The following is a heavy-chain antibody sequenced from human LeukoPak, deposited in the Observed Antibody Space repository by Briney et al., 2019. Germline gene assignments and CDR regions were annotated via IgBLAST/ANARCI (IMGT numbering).Heavy chain of an antibody. D-gene: IGHD6-19*01. J-gene: IGHJ6*04. V-gene: IGHV3-15*01. Sequence: GGSLRLSCAASGFTFSNAWMSWVRQAPGKGLEWVGRIKSKTDGGTTDYAAPVKGRFTISRDDSKNTLYLQMNSLKTEDTAVYYYTTVPPVAPNHYYYYGMDVWGKGTTVTVSS. CDR2: IKSKTDGGTT. CDR1: GFTFSNAW. CDR3: TTVPPVAPNHYYYYGMDV.